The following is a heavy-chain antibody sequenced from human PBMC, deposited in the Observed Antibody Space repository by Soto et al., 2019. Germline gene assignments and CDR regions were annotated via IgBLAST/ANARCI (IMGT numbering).Heavy chain of an antibody. CDR1: GYTLTELS. V-gene: IGHV1-24*01. Sequence: ASVKVSCKVSGYTLTELSMHWVRQAPGKGLEWMGGFDPEDGETIYAQKFQGRVTMTEDTSTDTAYMELSSLRSEDTAVYYCATAQVVYDFWSGYPSRYFDYWGQGTLVTVSS. CDR2: FDPEDGET. CDR3: ATAQVVYDFWSGYPSRYFDY. D-gene: IGHD3-3*01. J-gene: IGHJ4*02.